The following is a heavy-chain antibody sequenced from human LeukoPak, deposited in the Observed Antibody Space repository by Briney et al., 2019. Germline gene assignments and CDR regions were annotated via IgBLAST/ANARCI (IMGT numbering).Heavy chain of an antibody. Sequence: SETLSPTCTVSGGSISSYYWSWIRQPPGKGLEWIGYIYYSGSTNYNPSLKSRVTISVDTSKNQFSLKLSSVTAADTAVYYCARATLNYYDSSGYYPSNWFDPWGQGTLVTVSS. CDR2: IYYSGST. J-gene: IGHJ5*02. CDR3: ARATLNYYDSSGYYPSNWFDP. V-gene: IGHV4-59*01. CDR1: GGSISSYY. D-gene: IGHD3-22*01.